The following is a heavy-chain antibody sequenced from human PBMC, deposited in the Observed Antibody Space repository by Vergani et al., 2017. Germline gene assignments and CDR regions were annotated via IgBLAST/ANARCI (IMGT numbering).Heavy chain of an antibody. CDR1: GGSFSGYY. D-gene: IGHD3-9*01. J-gene: IGHJ4*02. Sequence: QVQLQQWGAGLLKPSETLSLTCAVYGGSFSGYYWSWIRQPPGKGLEWIGEINHSGSTNYNPSLKRRVTISVDTAKNQFSLKLSSVTAADTAVYYCASRKRYFDWLQINYFDYWGQGTLVTVSS. V-gene: IGHV4-34*01. CDR3: ASRKRYFDWLQINYFDY. CDR2: INHSGST.